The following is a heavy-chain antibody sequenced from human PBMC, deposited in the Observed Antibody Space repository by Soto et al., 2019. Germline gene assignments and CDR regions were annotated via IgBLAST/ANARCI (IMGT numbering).Heavy chain of an antibody. V-gene: IGHV3-30-3*01. D-gene: IGHD5-18*01. J-gene: IGHJ6*02. CDR2: ISYDGSNK. CDR3: ARDQNTAMGYYYYATHV. Sequence: QVQLVESGGGVVQPGRSLRLSCAASGFTFSSYAMHWVRQAPGKGLEWVAVISYDGSNKYYADSVKGRFTISRDNSKNTLNLQMNSLRGEDTAVYYCARDQNTAMGYYYYATHVWGQATTVTVSS. CDR1: GFTFSSYA.